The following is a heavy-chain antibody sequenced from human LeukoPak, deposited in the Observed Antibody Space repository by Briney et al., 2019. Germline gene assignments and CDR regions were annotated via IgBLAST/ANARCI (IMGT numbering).Heavy chain of an antibody. CDR3: ARSPGYGLRLGEPYYFDY. J-gene: IGHJ4*02. CDR1: GFTFSSYA. D-gene: IGHD3-16*01. Sequence: PGGSLRLSCAASGFTFSSYAMHWVRQAPGKGLEWVAVISYDGSNKYYADSVKGRFTISRDNSKNTLYLQMNSLRAEDTAVYYCARSPGYGLRLGEPYYFDYWGQGTLVTVSS. V-gene: IGHV3-30*04. CDR2: ISYDGSNK.